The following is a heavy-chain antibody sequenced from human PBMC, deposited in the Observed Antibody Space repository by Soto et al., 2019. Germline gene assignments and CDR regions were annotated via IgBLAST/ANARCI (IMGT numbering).Heavy chain of an antibody. D-gene: IGHD3-9*01. V-gene: IGHV3-48*01. CDR1: GFTFSSYS. Sequence: GGSLRLSCAASGFTFSSYSMNWVRQAPGKGLEWVSYISSSSSTIYYADSVKGRFTISRDNAKNSLYLQMNSLRAEDTAVYYCARNWLSHYYYGMDVWGQGTTVTVSS. CDR3: ARNWLSHYYYGMDV. CDR2: ISSSSSTI. J-gene: IGHJ6*02.